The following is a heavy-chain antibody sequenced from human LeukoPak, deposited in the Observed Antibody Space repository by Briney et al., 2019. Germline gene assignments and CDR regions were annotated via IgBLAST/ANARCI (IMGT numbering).Heavy chain of an antibody. Sequence: GASVKVSCKASGGTFSSYAISWVRQAPGQGLEWMGGIIPIFGTANYAQKFQGRVTITADESTSTAYMELSSLRSEDTAVYCCARGQGLWFGETYRPIYYYYMDVWGKGTTVTVSS. V-gene: IGHV1-69*13. CDR3: ARGQGLWFGETYRPIYYYYMDV. D-gene: IGHD3-10*01. CDR1: GGTFSSYA. CDR2: IIPIFGTA. J-gene: IGHJ6*03.